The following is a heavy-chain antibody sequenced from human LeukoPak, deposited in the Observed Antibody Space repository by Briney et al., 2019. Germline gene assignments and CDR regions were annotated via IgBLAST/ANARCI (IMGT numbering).Heavy chain of an antibody. CDR3: ATELRWKEY. CDR2: MNPNSGNT. CDR1: GYTFTSYD. D-gene: IGHD4-23*01. J-gene: IGHJ4*02. V-gene: IGHV1-8*01. Sequence: ASVKVSCKASGYTFTSYDINWVRQATGQGLEWLGWMNPNSGNTGYAQKFQGRVTMTSDTSIDTAYMELSGLRSEDTAVYYCATELRWKEYWGQGTLVTVSS.